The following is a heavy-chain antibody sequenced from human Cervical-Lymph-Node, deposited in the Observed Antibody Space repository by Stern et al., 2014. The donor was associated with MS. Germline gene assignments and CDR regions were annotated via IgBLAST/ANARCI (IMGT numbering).Heavy chain of an antibody. V-gene: IGHV1-58*01. CDR3: ATWDSSGGSPLSASY. CDR1: GVTFSSSA. D-gene: IGHD6-19*01. CDR2: IVVGSGNT. Sequence: QLVESGPEVKKPGTSVKVSCKASGVTFSSSAVQWVRQARGQSLEWIGWIVVGSGNTNCAEKFQERVTITRDMSTSTAYMELSSLRSEDTAVYYCATWDSSGGSPLSASYWGQGTLVTVSS. J-gene: IGHJ4*02.